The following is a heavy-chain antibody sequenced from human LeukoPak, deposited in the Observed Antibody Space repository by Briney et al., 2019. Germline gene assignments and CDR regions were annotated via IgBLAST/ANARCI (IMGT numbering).Heavy chain of an antibody. V-gene: IGHV4-34*01. D-gene: IGHD3-10*01. CDR1: GGSFSGYY. Sequence: PSETLSLTCAVYGGSFSGYYWSWIRQPPGKGLEWIGEINHSGSTNYNPSLKSRVTISVDTSKNQFSLKLSSVTAADTAVYYCARDSYGSGSWHNWFDPWGQGTLVTVSS. CDR3: ARDSYGSGSWHNWFDP. CDR2: INHSGST. J-gene: IGHJ5*02.